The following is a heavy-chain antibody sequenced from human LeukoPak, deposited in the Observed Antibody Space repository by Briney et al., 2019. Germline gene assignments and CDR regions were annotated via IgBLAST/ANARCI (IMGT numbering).Heavy chain of an antibody. CDR3: AREGSIAAPTYGMDV. J-gene: IGHJ6*02. CDR1: EGTFSSYA. Sequence: GSSVKVSCKASEGTFSSYAISWVRQAPGQGLEWMGRIIPIFGIANYAQRFQGRVTITADKSTSTAYMELSSLRSEDTAVYYCAREGSIAAPTYGMDVWGQGTTVTASS. V-gene: IGHV1-69*04. CDR2: IIPIFGIA. D-gene: IGHD6-6*01.